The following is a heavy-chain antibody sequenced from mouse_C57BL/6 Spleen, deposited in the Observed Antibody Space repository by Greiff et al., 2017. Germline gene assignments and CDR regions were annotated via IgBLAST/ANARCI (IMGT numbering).Heavy chain of an antibody. CDR3: ARGTGGGYFDY. J-gene: IGHJ2*01. Sequence: VQLQQSGPELVKPGASVKISCKASGYAFSSSWMNWVKQRPGKGLEWIGRIYPGDGDTNYNGKFKGKATLTADKSSSTAYMQLSSLTSEYSAVYFCARGTGGGYFDYWGQGTTLTVSS. D-gene: IGHD4-1*01. CDR1: GYAFSSSW. V-gene: IGHV1-82*01. CDR2: IYPGDGDT.